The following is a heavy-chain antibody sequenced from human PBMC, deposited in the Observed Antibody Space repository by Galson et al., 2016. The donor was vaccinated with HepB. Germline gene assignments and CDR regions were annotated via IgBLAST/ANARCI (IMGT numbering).Heavy chain of an antibody. J-gene: IGHJ6*02. V-gene: IGHV3-7*01. CDR3: ARDLRLQQWFRGAMDV. D-gene: IGHD5-18*01. Sequence: LRLSCAASGFTFSRSWMTWVRQAPGKGLEWVANIKEDGSEQFYVDSVKGRFTISRDNAKSSLYLHMNSLRAQDTAVYHCARDLRLQQWFRGAMDVWGQGTTVTVSS. CDR2: IKEDGSEQ. CDR1: GFTFSRSW.